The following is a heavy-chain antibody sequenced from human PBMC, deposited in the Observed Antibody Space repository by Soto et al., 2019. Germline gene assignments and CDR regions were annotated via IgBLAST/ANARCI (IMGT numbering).Heavy chain of an antibody. D-gene: IGHD5-18*01. Sequence: SRALSLTCALSGDRVSSNSAAWKWVRQYATRGIEWQGRTFYRSKCYNDYAVSVKSLITIFPHTSKNQFSLQLNSVTPEDTAVYYCARSSGSGYSYVYYYYYGMDVWGQGTTVTVSS. CDR2: TFYRSKCYN. J-gene: IGHJ6*02. V-gene: IGHV6-1*01. CDR3: ARSSGSGYSYVYYYYYGMDV. CDR1: GDRVSSNSAA.